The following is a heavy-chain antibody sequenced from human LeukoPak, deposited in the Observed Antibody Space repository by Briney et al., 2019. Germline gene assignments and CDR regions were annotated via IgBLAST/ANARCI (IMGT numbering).Heavy chain of an antibody. D-gene: IGHD3-22*01. CDR1: GFTFSSYT. CDR3: AREGLDGSTFYSALDN. CDR2: ISYDGSVK. V-gene: IGHV3-30-3*01. Sequence: GRSLTLSCAASGFTFSSYTIHWVRQAPGKGLEWVAVISYDGSVKQYADSVKGRFTIPRDNSKNTLSVQMNSLRAEDTAVYYCAREGLDGSTFYSALDNWGQGTLVTVSS. J-gene: IGHJ4*02.